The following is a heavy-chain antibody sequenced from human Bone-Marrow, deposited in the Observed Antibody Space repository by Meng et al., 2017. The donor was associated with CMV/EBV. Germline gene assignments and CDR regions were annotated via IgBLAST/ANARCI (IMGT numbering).Heavy chain of an antibody. CDR3: TTTSNGFFDY. CDR1: GFTFSTYW. D-gene: IGHD2-8*01. J-gene: IGHJ4*02. Sequence: GESLKISCAASGFTFSTYWMTWVRQAPGKGLEWVANIKQDGSATYYVGSVQGRFRVSRDNANNSLSLQMDSLRVEDTAVYYCTTTSNGFFDYWGQGALVTVSS. V-gene: IGHV3-7*01. CDR2: IKQDGSAT.